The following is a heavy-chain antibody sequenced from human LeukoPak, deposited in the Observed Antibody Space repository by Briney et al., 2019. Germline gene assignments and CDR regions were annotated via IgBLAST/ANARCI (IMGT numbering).Heavy chain of an antibody. D-gene: IGHD4-17*01. CDR2: ISYDGSNK. Sequence: GGSLRLSCAASGFTFSSYAMHWVRQAPGKGLEWVAVISYDGSNKYYADSVKGRFTISRDNSKNTVYLQMNSLRAEDTAVYYCARGRQNYGDYPYWGQGTLVTVSS. CDR1: GFTFSSYA. V-gene: IGHV3-30*14. CDR3: ARGRQNYGDYPY. J-gene: IGHJ4*02.